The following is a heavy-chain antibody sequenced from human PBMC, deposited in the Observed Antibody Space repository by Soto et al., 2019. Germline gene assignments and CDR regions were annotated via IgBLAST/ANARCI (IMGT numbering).Heavy chain of an antibody. CDR3: AVVGNYVRMDV. D-gene: IGHD4-4*01. J-gene: IGHJ6*02. Sequence: QVQLVQSGAEVKKPGASVKVSCKASGYTFTSYYMHWVRLAPGQGLEWMGIINPDGGGTSYAQQFQGRVIMPRGTSTSTVYMERSSMTSEDTAVCYCAVVGNYVRMDVWGQGNTVTVSS. CDR2: INPDGGGT. V-gene: IGHV1-46*01. CDR1: GYTFTSYY.